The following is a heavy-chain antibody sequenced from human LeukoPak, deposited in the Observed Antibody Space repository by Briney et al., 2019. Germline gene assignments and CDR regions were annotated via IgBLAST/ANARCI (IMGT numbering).Heavy chain of an antibody. V-gene: IGHV3-33*01. Sequence: PGGSLRLSCAASGFTFSEYGMHWVRQAPGKGLEWVAVIWYDGTNEHYADSVKGRFAISRDNSKNMLYLQMNGLRVEDTAIYYCASAWDGYLGKAFDIWGQGTMVTVSS. CDR3: ASAWDGYLGKAFDI. J-gene: IGHJ3*02. CDR1: GFTFSEYG. D-gene: IGHD2-15*01. CDR2: IWYDGTNE.